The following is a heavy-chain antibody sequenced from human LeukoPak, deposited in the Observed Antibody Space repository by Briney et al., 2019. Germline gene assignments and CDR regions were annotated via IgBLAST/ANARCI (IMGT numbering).Heavy chain of an antibody. CDR1: GFTFSSYG. V-gene: IGHV3-33*01. CDR2: IWYDGSNK. D-gene: IGHD3-10*01. J-gene: IGHJ4*02. Sequence: PGRSLRLSCAASGFTFSSYGMHWVRQAPGKGLEWVAVIWYDGSNKYYADSVKGRFTISRDNSKNTLYLQMNSLRAEDTAVYYCARASNYGSGSYKAHFDYWGQGTLVTVSS. CDR3: ARASNYGSGSYKAHFDY.